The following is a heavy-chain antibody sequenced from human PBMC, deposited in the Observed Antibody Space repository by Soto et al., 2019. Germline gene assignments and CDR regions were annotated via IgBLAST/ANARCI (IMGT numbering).Heavy chain of an antibody. V-gene: IGHV4-34*01. J-gene: IGHJ4*02. CDR3: ASGSISYCSSGSCYPGAIDF. D-gene: IGHD2-15*01. Sequence: QVQLQQWGAGLLKPSETLSRSCAVYGGSFSDYYWSWIRQPPGKGLEWIGEINHRGNTNYNPSLKSRVTISVDTSMNQFSLRLTSVPAADTAVYYCASGSISYCSSGSCYPGAIDFWGQGTLVTVSA. CDR1: GGSFSDYY. CDR2: INHRGNT.